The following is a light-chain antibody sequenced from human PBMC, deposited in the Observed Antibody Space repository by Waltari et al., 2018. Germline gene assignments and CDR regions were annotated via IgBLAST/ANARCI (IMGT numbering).Light chain of an antibody. CDR2: AAS. CDR3: QQSYSTPWT. V-gene: IGKV1-39*01. CDR1: QSISRY. J-gene: IGKJ1*01. Sequence: DIQMTQSPSSLSASVGDRVTITCRASQSISRYLNWYQQKPGNVPKLLIYAASSWQSGVPSGFSGSGSGTDFTLTISSLHPEDFATYYCQQSYSTPWTFGQGTKVEIK.